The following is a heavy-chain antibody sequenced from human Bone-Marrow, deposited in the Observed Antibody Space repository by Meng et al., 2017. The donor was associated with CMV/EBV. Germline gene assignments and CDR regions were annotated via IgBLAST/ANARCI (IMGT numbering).Heavy chain of an antibody. J-gene: IGHJ4*02. D-gene: IGHD6-13*01. CDR2: ISSSSRYI. Sequence: SCAAAGFSFSRYTMNWDRQATGKGREWVSYISSSSRYIYYADSVKGRFTISRDNDKNSLYLQMNSLRAEDTAVYYCERAAAAQNNFDYWGQGTLVTVSS. V-gene: IGHV3-21*01. CDR3: ERAAAAQNNFDY. CDR1: GFSFSRYT.